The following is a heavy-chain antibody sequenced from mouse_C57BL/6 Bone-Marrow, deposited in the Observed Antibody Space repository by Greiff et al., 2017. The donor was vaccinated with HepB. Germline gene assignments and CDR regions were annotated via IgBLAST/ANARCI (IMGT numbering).Heavy chain of an antibody. D-gene: IGHD3-3*01. CDR3: ARTGTAEYFDV. V-gene: IGHV2-2*01. Sequence: VQLQQSGPGLVQPSQSLSITCTVSGFSLTSYGVHWVRQSPGKGLEWLGVIWSGGSTDYNAAFISRLSISKDNSKSQVFFKMNSLQADDTAIYYCARTGTAEYFDVWGTGTTVTVSS. CDR2: IWSGGST. J-gene: IGHJ1*03. CDR1: GFSLTSYG.